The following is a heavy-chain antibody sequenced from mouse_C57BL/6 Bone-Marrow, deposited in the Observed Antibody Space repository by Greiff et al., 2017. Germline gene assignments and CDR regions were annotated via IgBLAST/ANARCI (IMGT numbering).Heavy chain of an antibody. V-gene: IGHV1-22*01. CDR3: ARTQLLRSRYYAMDY. D-gene: IGHD1-1*01. Sequence: VQLQQSGPELVKPGASVKMSCKASGYTFTDYNMHWVKQSHGKSLEWIGYINPNNGGTSYNQKFKGKATLTVNKSSSTAYMELRSLTSEDSAVYYCARTQLLRSRYYAMDYWGQGTSVTVSS. CDR2: INPNNGGT. J-gene: IGHJ4*01. CDR1: GYTFTDYN.